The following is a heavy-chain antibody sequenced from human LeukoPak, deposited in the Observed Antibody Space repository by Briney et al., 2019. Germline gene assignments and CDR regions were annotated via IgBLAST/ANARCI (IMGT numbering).Heavy chain of an antibody. Sequence: PGGSLRLSCAASEFAFSSYWMSWVRQAPGKGLEWVANIKQDGSEKYYVDSVKGRFTISRDSAKNSLYLQMNSLRAEDTAVYYCARDPGQRGGYYYYYYMDVWGKGTTVTVSS. CDR2: IKQDGSEK. J-gene: IGHJ6*03. CDR3: ARDPGQRGGYYYYYYMDV. D-gene: IGHD3-16*01. CDR1: EFAFSSYW. V-gene: IGHV3-7*01.